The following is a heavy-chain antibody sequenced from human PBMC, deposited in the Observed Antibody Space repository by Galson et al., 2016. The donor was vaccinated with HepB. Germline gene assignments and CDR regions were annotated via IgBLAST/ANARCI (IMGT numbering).Heavy chain of an antibody. CDR2: IYSGGST. CDR1: EFTASSNY. CDR3: ARALSGWDGFDC. D-gene: IGHD6-19*01. J-gene: IGHJ4*02. V-gene: IGHV3-53*01. Sequence: SLRLSCAAYEFTASSNYLNWIRQAPGKGLEWVSAIYSGGSTHYADSVKGRFTISRDNSKNTVYLEMKSLRAEDTAAYYCARALSGWDGFDCWGQGTLVIVSS.